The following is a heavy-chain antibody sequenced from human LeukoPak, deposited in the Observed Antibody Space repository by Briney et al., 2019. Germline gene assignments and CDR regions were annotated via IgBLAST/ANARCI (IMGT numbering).Heavy chain of an antibody. CDR2: IYPGDSDT. D-gene: IGHD2-2*01. Sequence: GESLKISCKGSGYSFTSYWIGWVRQMPGKGLEWVGIIYPGDSDTRYSPSFQGQVTISADKSISTAYLQWSSLKASDTAMYYCARGGYCSSSTCSGPFDYWGQGTLVTVSS. CDR3: ARGGYCSSSTCSGPFDY. J-gene: IGHJ4*02. V-gene: IGHV5-51*01. CDR1: GYSFTSYW.